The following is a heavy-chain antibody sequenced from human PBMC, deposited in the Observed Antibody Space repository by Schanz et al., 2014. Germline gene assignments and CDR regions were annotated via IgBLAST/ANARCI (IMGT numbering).Heavy chain of an antibody. Sequence: DVQLLESGGGLVQPGGSLRLSCAASGFTFTNYAMSWVRQAPGKGLEWVSTIGTSGGTNYAESVKGRFTISRDNSKNTLYLQMNSLRAEDTAVYYCARKMKLGVYGGKGHDSLDIWGQGTMVTVSS. V-gene: IGHV3-23*01. CDR1: GFTFTNYA. CDR3: ARKMKLGVYGGKGHDSLDI. D-gene: IGHD4-17*01. CDR2: IGTSGGT. J-gene: IGHJ3*02.